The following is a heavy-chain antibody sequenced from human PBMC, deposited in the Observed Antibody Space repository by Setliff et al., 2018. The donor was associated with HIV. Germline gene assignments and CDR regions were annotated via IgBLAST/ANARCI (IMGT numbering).Heavy chain of an antibody. J-gene: IGHJ3*02. CDR1: GGSTSSDT. CDR2: INYSGNT. CDR3: AKRPGYGYPFHI. V-gene: IGHV4-59*05. Sequence: SETLSLTCSVSGGSTSSDTWSWIRQPAGQGLEWIGSINYSGNTFYDPSLKSRVTISIDMSKNQFSLKLTSVAAADTAVYYCAKRPGYGYPFHIWGQGTMVTVSS. D-gene: IGHD5-18*01.